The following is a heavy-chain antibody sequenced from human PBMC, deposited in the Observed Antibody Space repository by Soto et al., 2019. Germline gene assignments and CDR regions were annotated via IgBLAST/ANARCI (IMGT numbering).Heavy chain of an antibody. CDR3: ARGLRGSINYYDSSGYYYY. J-gene: IGHJ4*02. CDR1: GYTFTSYD. V-gene: IGHV1-8*01. Sequence: ASVKVSCKASGYTFTSYDINWVRQATGQGLEWMGWMNPNSGNTGYAQKFQGRVTMTRNTSISTAYMELISLSSEDTAVYYCARGLRGSINYYDSSGYYYYWGQGTLVTVSS. CDR2: MNPNSGNT. D-gene: IGHD3-22*01.